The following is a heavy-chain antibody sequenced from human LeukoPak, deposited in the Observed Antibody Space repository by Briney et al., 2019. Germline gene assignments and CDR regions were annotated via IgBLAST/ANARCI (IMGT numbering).Heavy chain of an antibody. CDR1: GFTFSRYA. J-gene: IGHJ4*02. CDR3: ARDTFHPGLIDS. Sequence: GGSLRLSCAASGFTFSRYAMNWVRQAPGKGLEWVSYINTDSSDIHYADSVKGRFTISRDNARNTLYLQLSSLRAEDSAVYYCARDTFHPGLIDSWGQGTLVTFSS. CDR2: INTDSSDI. D-gene: IGHD2-21*01. V-gene: IGHV3-21*05.